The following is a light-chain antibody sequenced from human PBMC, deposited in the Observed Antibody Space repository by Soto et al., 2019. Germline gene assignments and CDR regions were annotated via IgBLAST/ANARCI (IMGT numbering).Light chain of an antibody. Sequence: QSALTQPASVSGSPGQSITISCTGTSSDVGSYNLVSWYQQHPDKTPKLMIYEASKRPSGVSDRFFGSKSGNTASLTISGLQAEDEADYYCCSYAGSTTFVIFGGGTKLTVL. J-gene: IGLJ2*01. V-gene: IGLV2-23*01. CDR2: EAS. CDR1: SSDVGSYNL. CDR3: CSYAGSTTFVI.